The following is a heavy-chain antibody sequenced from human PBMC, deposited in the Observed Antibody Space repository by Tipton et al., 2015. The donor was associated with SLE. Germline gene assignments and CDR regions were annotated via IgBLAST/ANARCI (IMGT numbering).Heavy chain of an antibody. CDR1: GYSFYGYW. Sequence: VQLVQSGPEVKKPGESLKISCKGSGYSFYGYWIGWVRQMPGKGLEWMGIIYPGDSQTRYSPSFEGQVTMSADLSISTAYLQWSSLKASDTAMYYCATSGYSSDWPFDYWGQGTLVTVSS. V-gene: IGHV5-51*03. CDR3: ATSGYSSDWPFDY. D-gene: IGHD6-19*01. J-gene: IGHJ4*02. CDR2: IYPGDSQT.